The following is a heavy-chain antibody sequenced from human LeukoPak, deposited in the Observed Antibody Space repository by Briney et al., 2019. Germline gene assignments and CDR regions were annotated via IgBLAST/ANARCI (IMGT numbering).Heavy chain of an antibody. CDR2: IWYDGSDK. J-gene: IGHJ3*02. D-gene: IGHD5-12*01. Sequence: GGSLRLSCAASGITFSSYGMHWVRQAPGKGLEWVAVIWYDGSDKYYVDSVKGRFTISRDNSKNTLYLQMNSLRAEDTAFYYCARESRGAFDIWGQGTMVTVSS. CDR3: ARESRGAFDI. V-gene: IGHV3-33*01. CDR1: GITFSSYG.